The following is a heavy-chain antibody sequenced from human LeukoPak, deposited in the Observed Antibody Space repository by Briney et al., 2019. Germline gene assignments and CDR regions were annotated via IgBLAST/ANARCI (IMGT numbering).Heavy chain of an antibody. CDR3: AKRIIEARENGDSNWLDP. CDR2: ISYSGNT. CDR1: GGSFSGYY. Sequence: SETLSLTCAVYGGSFSGYYWSWIRQPPGRGLEWIGRISYSGNTNYNPSLKSRVIISRDTSKNQFSLELTSVTAADTAVYYCAKRIIEARENGDSNWLDPWGQGILVTVSS. V-gene: IGHV4-59*08. D-gene: IGHD4-17*01. J-gene: IGHJ5*01.